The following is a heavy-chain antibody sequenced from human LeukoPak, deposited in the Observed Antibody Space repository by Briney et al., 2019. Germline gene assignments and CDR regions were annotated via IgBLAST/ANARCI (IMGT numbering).Heavy chain of an antibody. V-gene: IGHV3-21*01. CDR2: ISSSSSYI. J-gene: IGHJ6*02. CDR1: GFTFSSYS. Sequence: GGSLGPSCAASGFTFSSYSMNWVRQAPGKGLEWVSSISSSSSYIYYADSVKGRFTISRDNAKSSLYLQMNRLRAEETAVYYCAREGGYDFWSAVMDVWGQGTTVTVSS. D-gene: IGHD3-3*01. CDR3: AREGGYDFWSAVMDV.